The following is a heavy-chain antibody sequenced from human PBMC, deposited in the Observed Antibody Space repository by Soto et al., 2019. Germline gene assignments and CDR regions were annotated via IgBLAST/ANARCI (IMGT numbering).Heavy chain of an antibody. Sequence: GGSLRLSCAASGFTFSSYSMNWVRQAPGKGLEWVSYISSSSSTIYYADSVKGRFTISRDNAKNSLYLQMNSLRDEDTAVYYWVSPVYASRRVYYYHYYGMDVWGQGTTVTVSS. V-gene: IGHV3-48*02. CDR3: VSPVYASRRVYYYHYYGMDV. CDR2: ISSSSSTI. D-gene: IGHD2-8*01. CDR1: GFTFSSYS. J-gene: IGHJ6*02.